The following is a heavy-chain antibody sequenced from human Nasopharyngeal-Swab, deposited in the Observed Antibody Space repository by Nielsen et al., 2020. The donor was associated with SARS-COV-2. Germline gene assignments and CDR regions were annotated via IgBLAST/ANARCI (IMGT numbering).Heavy chain of an antibody. V-gene: IGHV3-73*01. Sequence: GESLKISCAASGFTFSDSAIHWVRQASGKGLEWVGRIRSKGNNYVTAYAASVKGRFTIFRDDPTNTAFLQMNSLKTEDTAVYYCTRCGGGCYSGRDYWGQGTLVTVSS. CDR1: GFTFSDSA. J-gene: IGHJ4*02. D-gene: IGHD2-15*01. CDR3: TRCGGGCYSGRDY. CDR2: IRSKGNNYVT.